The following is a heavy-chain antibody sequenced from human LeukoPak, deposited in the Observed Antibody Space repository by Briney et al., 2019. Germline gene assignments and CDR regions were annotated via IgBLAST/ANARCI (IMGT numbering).Heavy chain of an antibody. CDR2: ISWNSGSI. V-gene: IGHV3-9*03. D-gene: IGHD3-3*01. J-gene: IGHJ5*02. CDR3: ARGGGWSGSNWFDP. CDR1: GFTFDDYA. Sequence: GRSLRLSCAASGFTFDDYAMHWVRQAPGKGLEWVSGISWNSGSIGYADSVKGRFTISRDNAKNSLYLQMNSLRAEDMASYYCARGGGWSGSNWFDPWGQGTLVTVSS.